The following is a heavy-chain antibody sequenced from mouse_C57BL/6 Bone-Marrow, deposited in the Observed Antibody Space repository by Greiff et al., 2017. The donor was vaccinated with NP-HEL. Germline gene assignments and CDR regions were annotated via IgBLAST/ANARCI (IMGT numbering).Heavy chain of an antibody. D-gene: IGHD1-1*01. CDR3: ARDGHYYGSEVAY. V-gene: IGHV5-4*03. CDR2: ISDGGSYT. Sequence: EVKLMESGGGLVKPGGSLKLSCAASGFTFSSYAMSWVRQTPEKRLEWVATISDGGSYTYYPDNVKGRFTISRDNAKNNLYLQMSHLKSEDTAMYYCARDGHYYGSEVAYWGQGTRVTVSA. J-gene: IGHJ3*01. CDR1: GFTFSSYA.